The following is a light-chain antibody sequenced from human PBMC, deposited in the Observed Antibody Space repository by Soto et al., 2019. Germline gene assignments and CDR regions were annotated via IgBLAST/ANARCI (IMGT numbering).Light chain of an antibody. Sequence: DIQMPQSPSPLPASVGDRVTIPCRASQSISSWLAWYQQKPGKAPKLLMYKASTLDSGVPSRFSGSGSGTEFTLTIRSLQTDDLATDDGQHYNSCPYNFGQGTRVEMK. CDR1: QSISSW. CDR2: KAS. CDR3: QHYNSCPYN. J-gene: IGKJ2*01. V-gene: IGKV1-5*03.